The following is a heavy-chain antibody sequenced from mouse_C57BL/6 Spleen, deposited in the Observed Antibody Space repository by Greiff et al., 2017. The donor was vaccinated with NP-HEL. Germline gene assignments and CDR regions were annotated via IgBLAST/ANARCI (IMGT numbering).Heavy chain of an antibody. Sequence: QVTLKESGPELVKPGASVKISCKASGYAFSSSWMNWVKQRPGKGLEWIGRIYPGDGDTNYNGKFKGKATLTADKSSSTAYMQLSSLTSEDSAVYFCARRGSNYDFDYWGQGTTLTVSS. J-gene: IGHJ2*01. CDR2: IYPGDGDT. CDR3: ARRGSNYDFDY. D-gene: IGHD2-5*01. V-gene: IGHV1-82*01. CDR1: GYAFSSSW.